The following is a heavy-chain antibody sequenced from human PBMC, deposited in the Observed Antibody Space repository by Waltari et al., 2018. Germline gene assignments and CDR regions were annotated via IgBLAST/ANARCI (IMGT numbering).Heavy chain of an antibody. CDR1: GFSFRHYA. J-gene: IGHJ4*02. CDR2: IRTKTDNATA. D-gene: IGHD6-19*01. Sequence: EVQLVESGGGLVQPGRSLSLSCLPSGFSFRHYAMSWVRQAPGKGLEWVGFIRTKTDNATAEYAASVKGRFTLSRDDSRSIAYLQMDSLKAEDTAVYYCMVSAVVGSSGVDYWGQGTLVTVSS. CDR3: MVSAVVGSSGVDY. V-gene: IGHV3-49*04.